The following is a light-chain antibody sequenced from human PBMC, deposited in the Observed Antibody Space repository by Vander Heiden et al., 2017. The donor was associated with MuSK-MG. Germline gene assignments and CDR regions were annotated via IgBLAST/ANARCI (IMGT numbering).Light chain of an antibody. CDR2: KAS. V-gene: IGKV1-5*03. Sequence: DIQMTQSPSTLSASVGDRVSITRRASQNIGSWLAWYQQKPGKAPKLLIYKASNLESGVPSRFSGSGPGTEFTLTISSLQPDDLATYYCQQYNSYPWTFGQGTKVEIK. CDR1: QNIGSW. J-gene: IGKJ1*01. CDR3: QQYNSYPWT.